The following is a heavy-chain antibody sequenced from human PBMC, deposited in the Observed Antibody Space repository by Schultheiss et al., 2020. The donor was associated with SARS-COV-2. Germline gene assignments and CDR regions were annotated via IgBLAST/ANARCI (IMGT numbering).Heavy chain of an antibody. CDR1: GGSISSGGYY. Sequence: SQTLSLTCTVSGGSISSGGYYWGWIRQPPGKGLEWIGEINHSGSTNYNPSLKSRVTISVDTSKNQFSLKLSSVTAADTAVYYCARGLSYYYDSSGYTDAFDIWGQGTMVTVSS. CDR2: INHSGST. J-gene: IGHJ3*02. CDR3: ARGLSYYYDSSGYTDAFDI. V-gene: IGHV4-39*07. D-gene: IGHD3-22*01.